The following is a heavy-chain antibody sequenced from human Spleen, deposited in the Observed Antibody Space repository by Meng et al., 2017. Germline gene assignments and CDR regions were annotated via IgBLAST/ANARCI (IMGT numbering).Heavy chain of an antibody. CDR1: GGSISSYY. CDR2: IYYSGST. D-gene: IGHD3-10*01. V-gene: IGHV4-59*12. CDR3: ANWYYYDLGSLS. J-gene: IGHJ1*01. Sequence: SETLSLTCTVSGGSISSYYWSWIRQPPGKGLEWIGYIYYSGSTNYSPSLKSRVAISVDTSKNQFSLNLSSVTAADTAVYYCANWYYYDLGSLSWGQGTLVTSPQ.